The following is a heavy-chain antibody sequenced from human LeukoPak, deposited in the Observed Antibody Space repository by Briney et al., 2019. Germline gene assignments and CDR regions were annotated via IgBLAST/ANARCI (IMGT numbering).Heavy chain of an antibody. CDR3: ARGGVGGWAFDI. D-gene: IGHD3-16*01. CDR1: GFIFSSYP. Sequence: GGSLRLSCAASGFIFSSYPMHWVRQAPGKGLEYVSSILGNGGSPQYANSVKGRFTISRDNSKNTLHLQMGSLRADDMAVYYCARGGVGGWAFDIWGQGTMVTVSS. J-gene: IGHJ3*02. V-gene: IGHV3-64*01. CDR2: ILGNGGSP.